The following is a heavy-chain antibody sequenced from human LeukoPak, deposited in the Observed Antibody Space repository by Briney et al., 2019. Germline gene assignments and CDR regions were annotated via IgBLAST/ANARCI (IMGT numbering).Heavy chain of an antibody. D-gene: IGHD6-19*01. CDR2: INPSGGST. Sequence: ASVKVSCKASGYTFTSYYMHWVRQAPGQGLEWMGIINPSGGSTSYAQKFQGRVTMTRDMSTSTVYMELSSLGSEDTAVYYCARRKQWLDAFDIWGQGTMVTVSS. CDR3: ARRKQWLDAFDI. CDR1: GYTFTSYY. V-gene: IGHV1-46*01. J-gene: IGHJ3*02.